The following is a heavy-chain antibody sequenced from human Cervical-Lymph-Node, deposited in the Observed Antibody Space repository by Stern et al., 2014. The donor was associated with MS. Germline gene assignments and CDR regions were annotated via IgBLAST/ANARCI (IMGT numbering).Heavy chain of an antibody. Sequence: VQLVESGGGVVQPGRSLRLSCAASAFTFSNYAMHWVRQAPGKGLEWVAVISNDGNKKDFADSEKGRFTISRDNSKNTLYLQMNSLRAEDTAMYYCASGRGSPLYCVGDCYSGYWGQGTLVTVSS. CDR1: AFTFSNYA. D-gene: IGHD2-21*02. V-gene: IGHV3-30*01. CDR3: ASGRGSPLYCVGDCYSGY. J-gene: IGHJ4*02. CDR2: ISNDGNKK.